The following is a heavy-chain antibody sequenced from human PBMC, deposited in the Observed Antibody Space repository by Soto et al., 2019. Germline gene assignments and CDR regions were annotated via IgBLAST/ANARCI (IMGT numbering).Heavy chain of an antibody. D-gene: IGHD3-10*01. J-gene: IGHJ6*03. CDR1: GGSFSGYQ. Sequence: QVQLQQWGAGLLKPSETLSLTCAVYGGSFSGYQWSWIRQTPGKGLEWIGEINDSGNINYNPSLKIRVTILLDAPKKQISLKLSSVTAADSAVYYCARGLILWFGELSRRGGYYSYMDVWGKGTTVTVSS. CDR2: INDSGNI. V-gene: IGHV4-34*01. CDR3: ARGLILWFGELSRRGGYYSYMDV.